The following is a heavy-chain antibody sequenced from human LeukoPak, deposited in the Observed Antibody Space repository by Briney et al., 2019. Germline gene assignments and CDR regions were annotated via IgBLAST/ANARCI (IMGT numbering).Heavy chain of an antibody. Sequence: PSETLSLTCAVYGGSFSGYYWSWIRQPPGKGLEWIGEINHSGSTNYNPSLKSRVTISVDTSKNQFSLELSSVTAADTAVYYCARRGRRQLGHFDYWGQGTLVTVSS. J-gene: IGHJ4*02. D-gene: IGHD6-13*01. CDR1: GGSFSGYY. CDR2: INHSGST. CDR3: ARRGRRQLGHFDY. V-gene: IGHV4-34*01.